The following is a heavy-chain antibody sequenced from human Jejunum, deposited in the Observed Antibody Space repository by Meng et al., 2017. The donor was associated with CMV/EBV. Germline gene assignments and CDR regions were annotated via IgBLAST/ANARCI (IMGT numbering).Heavy chain of an antibody. J-gene: IGHJ4*02. CDR1: GFRFSRFG. D-gene: IGHD2-21*02. Sequence: CAASGFRFSRFGMHWVRQAPGKGLEWVAGLSSDGSYIRYADSVRGRFTISRDNSKSTLFLQMNSLRTEDTAIYYSTKYCGGDCYRGNYWGQGTLVTVSS. CDR3: TKYCGGDCYRGNY. V-gene: IGHV3-30*18. CDR2: LSSDGSYI.